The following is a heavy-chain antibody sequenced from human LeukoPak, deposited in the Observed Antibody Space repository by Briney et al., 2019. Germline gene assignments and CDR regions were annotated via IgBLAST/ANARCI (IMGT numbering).Heavy chain of an antibody. CDR2: IYSGGST. D-gene: IGHD1-1*01. J-gene: IGHJ4*02. Sequence: GGSLRLSCAASGLTVISNYMSWVRQAPGKGLEWVSVIYSGGSTYYADSVKGRFTISRNNSKNTLYLQMNSLRAEDTAVYYCARDQRGSYFDYWGQGTLVTVSS. CDR1: GLTVISNY. CDR3: ARDQRGSYFDY. V-gene: IGHV3-53*01.